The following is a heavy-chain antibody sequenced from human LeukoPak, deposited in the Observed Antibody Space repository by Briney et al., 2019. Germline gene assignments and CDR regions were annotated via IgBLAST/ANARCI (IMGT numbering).Heavy chain of an antibody. J-gene: IGHJ4*02. CDR2: INHSGST. V-gene: IGHV4-34*01. D-gene: IGHD6-13*01. CDR3: ARGSKAAAEYYFDY. CDR1: GGSFSGYY. Sequence: SETLSLTCAVYGGSFSGYYWSWIRQPPGKGLEWIGEINHSGSTNYNPSLKSRVTISVDTSKNQFSLKLSSVTAAHTAVYYCARGSKAAAEYYFDYWGQGTLVTVSS.